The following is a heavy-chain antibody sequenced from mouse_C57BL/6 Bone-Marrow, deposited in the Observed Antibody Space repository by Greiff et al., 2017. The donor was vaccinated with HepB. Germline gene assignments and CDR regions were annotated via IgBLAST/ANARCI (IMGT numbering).Heavy chain of an antibody. Sequence: QVQLQQPGAELVKPGASVKMSCKASGYTFTSYWITWVKQRPGQGLEWIGDIYPGSGSTNYNEKFKSKATLTVDTASSTAYMQLSSLTSEDSAVYYGARHITTVVKYFDVWGTGTTVTVSS. CDR1: GYTFTSYW. CDR2: IYPGSGST. CDR3: ARHITTVVKYFDV. J-gene: IGHJ1*03. V-gene: IGHV1-55*01. D-gene: IGHD1-1*01.